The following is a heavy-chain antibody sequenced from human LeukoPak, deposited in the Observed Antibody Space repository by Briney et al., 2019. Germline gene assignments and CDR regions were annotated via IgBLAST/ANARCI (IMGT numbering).Heavy chain of an antibody. CDR1: GFTFSSYG. Sequence: PGRSLRLSCAASGFTFSSYGMHWVRQAPGKGLEWVAVISYDGSNKYYADSVKGRFTISRDNSKNTLYLQMNSLRAEDTAVYYCAKDSTPAPYYYYGMDVWGQGTTVTVSS. CDR2: ISYDGSNK. J-gene: IGHJ6*02. CDR3: AKDSTPAPYYYYGMDV. D-gene: IGHD2-2*01. V-gene: IGHV3-30*18.